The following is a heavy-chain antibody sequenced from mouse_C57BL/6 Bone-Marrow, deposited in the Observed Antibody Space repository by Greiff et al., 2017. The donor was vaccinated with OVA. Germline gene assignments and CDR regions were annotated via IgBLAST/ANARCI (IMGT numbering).Heavy chain of an antibody. CDR3: ARANYGSRYSYWYVDV. CDR2: IDPSDSYT. V-gene: IGHV1-50*01. CDR1: GYTFTSSW. Sequence: QVQLQQPGAELVKPGASVKLSCKASGYTFTSSWMQWVKQRPGQGLEWIGEIDPSDSYTNYTPQFTGKATLTVDPSSRTAYMQLSSRTAEDSAVYYCARANYGSRYSYWYVDVGGTGTTVTVSS. D-gene: IGHD1-1*01. J-gene: IGHJ1*03.